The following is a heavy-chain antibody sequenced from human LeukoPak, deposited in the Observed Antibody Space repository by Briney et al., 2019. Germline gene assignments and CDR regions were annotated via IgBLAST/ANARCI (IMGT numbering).Heavy chain of an antibody. J-gene: IGHJ6*03. Sequence: SETLSLTCTISGGSISPCFGTWIRQASGKGLEWIGYIHTIETKYNPSLQSRVSMSIDTSKNQFSLNLRSVTAADTAVYYCARGLRDEERYYQYYYMDVWGKGTTVTVSS. CDR1: GGSISPCF. V-gene: IGHV4-4*09. CDR2: IHTIET. CDR3: ARGLRDEERYYQYYYMDV. D-gene: IGHD3-22*01.